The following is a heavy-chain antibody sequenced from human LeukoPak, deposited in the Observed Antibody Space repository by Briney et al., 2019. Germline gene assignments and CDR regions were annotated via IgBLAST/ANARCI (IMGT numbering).Heavy chain of an antibody. CDR2: NSSGTSYK. Sequence: PGGSLRLSCVASGFTFSTHGMNWVRQAPGKGLECFLSNSSGTSYKYYADSMKGRFTISRDNAKNSLYLQMDSLRAEDTAVYYCARRLIAATGDVFDIWGQGAMVTVSS. CDR1: GFTFSTHG. V-gene: IGHV3-21*01. D-gene: IGHD6-13*01. CDR3: ARRLIAATGDVFDI. J-gene: IGHJ3*02.